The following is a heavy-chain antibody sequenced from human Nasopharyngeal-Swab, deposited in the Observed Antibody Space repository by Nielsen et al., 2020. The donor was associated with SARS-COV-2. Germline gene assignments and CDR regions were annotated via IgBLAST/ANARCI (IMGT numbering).Heavy chain of an antibody. CDR1: GFTFSSYW. V-gene: IGHV3-7*01. D-gene: IGHD4-23*01. Sequence: GESLKISCAASGFTFSSYWMSWVRQAPGKGPEWVANIKQDGSEKYYVDSVKGRFTISRDNAKNSLYLQMNSLRAEDTAVYYCARGSYGDKSDFDSWGQGTLVTVSS. CDR3: ARGSYGDKSDFDS. J-gene: IGHJ4*02. CDR2: IKQDGSEK.